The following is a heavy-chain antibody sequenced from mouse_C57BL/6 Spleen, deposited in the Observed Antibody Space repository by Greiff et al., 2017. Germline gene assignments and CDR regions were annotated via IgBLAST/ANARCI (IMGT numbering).Heavy chain of an antibody. CDR2: INPNNGGT. D-gene: IGHD1-1*01. CDR1: GYTFTDYY. V-gene: IGHV1-26*01. CDR3: AGTTDWYFDV. J-gene: IGHJ1*03. Sequence: VQLKQSGPELVKPGASVKISCKASGYTFTDYYMNWVKQSHGKSLEWIGDINPNNGGTSYNQKFKGKATLTVDKSSSTAYMELRSLTSEDSAVYYCAGTTDWYFDVWGTGTTVTVSS.